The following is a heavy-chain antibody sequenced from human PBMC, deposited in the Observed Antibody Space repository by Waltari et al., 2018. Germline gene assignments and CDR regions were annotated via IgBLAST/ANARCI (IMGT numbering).Heavy chain of an antibody. Sequence: QVQVQESGPGLVKPSGTLSLTCNVSDGSVNNYFWTWIRQPAGKGLEWIGRIYRRRSTNCNPSLRSRVTMSIDTSKNQFSLKLASVTAADTAVYFWAREVRRDGYNYVDYWAQGTLVIVSS. CDR3: AREVRRDGYNYVDY. J-gene: IGHJ4*02. CDR2: IYRRRST. V-gene: IGHV4-4*07. D-gene: IGHD5-12*01. CDR1: DGSVNNYF.